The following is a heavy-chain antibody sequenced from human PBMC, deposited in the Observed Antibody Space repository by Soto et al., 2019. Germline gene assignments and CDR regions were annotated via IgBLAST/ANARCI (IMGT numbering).Heavy chain of an antibody. CDR3: AHSVVVAATSWVYGMDV. D-gene: IGHD2-15*01. CDR2: IYWDDDK. CDR1: GFSLSTSGVG. Sequence: QITLKESGPTLVKPTQTLTLTCTFSGFSLSTSGVGVGWIRQPPGKALEWLALIYWDDDKRYSPSLKSRLTSTKDTSKNQVVRTMTNMDPVDTATYYCAHSVVVAATSWVYGMDVWGQGTTVTVSS. V-gene: IGHV2-5*02. J-gene: IGHJ6*02.